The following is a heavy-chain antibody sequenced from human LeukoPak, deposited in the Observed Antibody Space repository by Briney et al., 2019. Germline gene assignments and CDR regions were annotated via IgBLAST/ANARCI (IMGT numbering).Heavy chain of an antibody. Sequence: SETLSLTCTVSGGSISSGGYYWSWIRQHQGMGLEWIGYIYYSGSTYYNPSLKSRVTISVDTSKNQFSLKLSSVTAADTAVYYCARARLYYDSSGYYGGQYYFDYWGQGTLVTVSS. CDR1: GGSISSGGYY. V-gene: IGHV4-31*03. D-gene: IGHD3-22*01. J-gene: IGHJ4*02. CDR2: IYYSGST. CDR3: ARARLYYDSSGYYGGQYYFDY.